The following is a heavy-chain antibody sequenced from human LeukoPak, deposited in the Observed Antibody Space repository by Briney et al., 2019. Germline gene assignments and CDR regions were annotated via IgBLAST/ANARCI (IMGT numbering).Heavy chain of an antibody. D-gene: IGHD2/OR15-2a*01. CDR3: VKDLRSDFMGVLSRYLSY. V-gene: IGHV3-64D*09. CDR2: ISRNGGST. Sequence: GGSLRLSCSASGFTFSSFAMHWVRQAPGKGLEYVAAISRNGGSTYYADSVRGRFTISRDNSKNTLYLQMSSLRAEDTAVYLCVKDLRSDFMGVLSRYLSYWGQGTLVTVSS. CDR1: GFTFSSFA. J-gene: IGHJ4*02.